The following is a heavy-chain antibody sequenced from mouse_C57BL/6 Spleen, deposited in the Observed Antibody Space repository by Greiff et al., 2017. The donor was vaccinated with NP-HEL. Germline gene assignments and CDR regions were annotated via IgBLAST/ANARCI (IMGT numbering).Heavy chain of an antibody. CDR1: GYSFTGYY. J-gene: IGHJ2*01. CDR2: INPSTGGT. D-gene: IGHD1-1*01. V-gene: IGHV1-42*01. CDR3: AREDWSTVVPLDY. Sequence: DVKLQESGPELVKPGASVKISCKASGYSFTGYYMNWVKQSPEKSLEWIGEINPSTGGTTYNQKFKAKATLTVDKSSSTAYMQLKSLTSEDSAVYYCAREDWSTVVPLDYWGQGTTLTVSS.